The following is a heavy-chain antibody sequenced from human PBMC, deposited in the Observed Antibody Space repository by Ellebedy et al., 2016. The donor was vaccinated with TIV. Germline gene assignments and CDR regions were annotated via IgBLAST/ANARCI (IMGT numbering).Heavy chain of an antibody. CDR3: ARRLHYYGSGGVNRCDP. Sequence: SETLSLTXTVSGGSISSYYWSWIRQPPGKGLEWIGYIYYSGSTNYNPSLKSRVTISVDTSKNQFSLKLSSVTAADTAVYYCARRLHYYGSGGVNRCDPWGQGTLVTVSS. CDR2: IYYSGST. CDR1: GGSISSYY. J-gene: IGHJ5*02. D-gene: IGHD3-10*01. V-gene: IGHV4-59*01.